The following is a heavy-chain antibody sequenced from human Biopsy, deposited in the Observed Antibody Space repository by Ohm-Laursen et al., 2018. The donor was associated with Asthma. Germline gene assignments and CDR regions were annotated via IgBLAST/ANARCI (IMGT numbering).Heavy chain of an antibody. D-gene: IGHD5-24*01. CDR2: ISYSIEYSGST. J-gene: IGHJ4*02. V-gene: IGHV4-59*07. CDR1: GGSLSGYY. Sequence: SDTLSLTCTVSGGSLSGYYWSWIRQSPGKGLEWIGYISYSIEYSGSTNYNPSLKSRVTISVDTSKNQFSLKLSSVTAADTAVYYCSRNKMEDGIYFDNWGQGTLVTVSS. CDR3: SRNKMEDGIYFDN.